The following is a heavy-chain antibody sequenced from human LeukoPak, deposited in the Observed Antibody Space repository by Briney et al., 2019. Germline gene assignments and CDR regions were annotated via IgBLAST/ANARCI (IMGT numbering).Heavy chain of an antibody. CDR1: GSTFTNYG. J-gene: IGHJ4*02. V-gene: IGHV1-18*01. Sequence: ASVKVSCKASGSTFTNYGFSWVRQAPGQGLEWMGWTSTHNGNKMHAQSLQGRVTVTTDTSTSTTYMELTSLRSDDTAVYYCARDLRRGSYYDGHYLDFWGQGTLVTVSS. CDR2: TSTHNGNK. D-gene: IGHD3-10*01. CDR3: ARDLRRGSYYDGHYLDF.